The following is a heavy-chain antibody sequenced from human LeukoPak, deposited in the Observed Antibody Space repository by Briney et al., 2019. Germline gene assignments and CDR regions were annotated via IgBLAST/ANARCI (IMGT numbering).Heavy chain of an antibody. CDR3: ARDRWFGELWDGNWFDP. J-gene: IGHJ5*02. D-gene: IGHD3-10*01. V-gene: IGHV4-4*02. CDR1: GGSISSSNW. CDR2: IYHSGST. Sequence: SGTLSLTCAVSGGSISSSNWWSWVRQPPGKGLEWIGEIYHSGSTNYNPSLKSRVTISVDKSKNQFSPKLSSVTAADTAVYYCARDRWFGELWDGNWFDPWGQGTLVTVSS.